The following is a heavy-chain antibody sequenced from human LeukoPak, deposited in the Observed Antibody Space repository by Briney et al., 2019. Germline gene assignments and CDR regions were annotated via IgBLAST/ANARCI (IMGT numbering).Heavy chain of an antibody. Sequence: VASVKVSCKASGGTFSSYAISWVRQAPGQGLEWMGGIIPIFGTANYAQKLQGRVTITTDESTSTAYMELSSLRSEDTAVYYCARVGHNWNDVNWFDPWGQGTLVTVSS. CDR2: IIPIFGTA. CDR1: GGTFSSYA. CDR3: ARVGHNWNDVNWFDP. V-gene: IGHV1-69*05. D-gene: IGHD1-20*01. J-gene: IGHJ5*02.